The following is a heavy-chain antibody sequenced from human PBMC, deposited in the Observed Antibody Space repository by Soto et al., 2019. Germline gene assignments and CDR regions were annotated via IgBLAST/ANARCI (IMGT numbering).Heavy chain of an antibody. CDR3: ARGDKWNYEYYYYGMDV. D-gene: IGHD1-7*01. CDR1: GYTFTSYY. V-gene: IGHV1-46*01. Sequence: ASVKVSCKASGYTFTSYYMHWVRQAPGQGLEWMGIINPSGGSTSYAQKFQGRVTMTRDTSTSTVYMELSSLRYEDTAVYYCARGDKWNYEYYYYGMDVWGQGTTVTVSS. J-gene: IGHJ6*02. CDR2: INPSGGST.